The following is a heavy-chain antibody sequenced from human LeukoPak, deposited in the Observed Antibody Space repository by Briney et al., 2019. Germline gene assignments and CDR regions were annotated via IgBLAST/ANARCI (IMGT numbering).Heavy chain of an antibody. Sequence: PGGSLRLPCAASRFTVSSNYMTWVRQAPGKGLQWVSLIYSGGSTYYADSVKGRFTISRDNSKNTLYLQMNSLRAEDTAVYYCARSPTGLTNFDYWGQGTLVAVSS. CDR1: RFTVSSNY. D-gene: IGHD4-17*01. J-gene: IGHJ4*02. CDR2: IYSGGST. V-gene: IGHV3-66*01. CDR3: ARSPTGLTNFDY.